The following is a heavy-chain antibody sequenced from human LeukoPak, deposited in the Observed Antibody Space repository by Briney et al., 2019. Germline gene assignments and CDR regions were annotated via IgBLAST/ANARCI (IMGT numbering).Heavy chain of an antibody. CDR1: GGSFSGYY. Sequence: SETLSLTCAVYGGSFSGYYWSWIRQPPGKGLEWIGEINHSGSTNYNPSLKSRVTISVDTSKNQFSLKLSSVTAAYTAVYYCAQRRNGILLYGMDVWGQGTTVTVSS. J-gene: IGHJ6*02. V-gene: IGHV4-34*01. CDR3: AQRRNGILLYGMDV. D-gene: IGHD2-15*01. CDR2: INHSGST.